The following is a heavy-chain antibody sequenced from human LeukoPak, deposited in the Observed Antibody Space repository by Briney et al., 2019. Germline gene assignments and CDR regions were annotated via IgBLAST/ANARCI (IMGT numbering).Heavy chain of an antibody. J-gene: IGHJ4*02. V-gene: IGHV1-18*04. Sequence: ASVKVSCKASGYTFTGYYMHWVRQAPGQGLEWMGWISAYNGNTNYAQKLQGRVTMTTDTSTSTAYMELRSLRSDDTAVYYCARDGRYFDWEIDYWGQGTLVTVSS. CDR2: ISAYNGNT. D-gene: IGHD3-9*01. CDR1: GYTFTGYY. CDR3: ARDGRYFDWEIDY.